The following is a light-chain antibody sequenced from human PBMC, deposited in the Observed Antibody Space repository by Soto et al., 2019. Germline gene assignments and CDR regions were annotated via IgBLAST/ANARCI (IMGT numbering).Light chain of an antibody. CDR2: DAS. V-gene: IGKV3-11*01. CDR1: QSVSSY. J-gene: IGKJ2*01. Sequence: EIVLTQSPATLSLSPGERATLSCRASQSVSSYLAWYQQKPGQAPRLLIYDASNRATGIPARFSGSGSGTDFTLNISSLEPEDFAVYYCQQRSNWPRGMYTFGQGTKLEIK. CDR3: QQRSNWPRGMYT.